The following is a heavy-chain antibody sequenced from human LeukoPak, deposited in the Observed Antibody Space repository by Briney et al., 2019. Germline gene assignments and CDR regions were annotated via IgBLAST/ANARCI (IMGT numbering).Heavy chain of an antibody. CDR1: GFTFSNFA. V-gene: IGHV3-30*04. J-gene: IGHJ4*02. CDR2: ISYDGSNQ. Sequence: GRSLRLSCAASGFTFSNFAMHWVRQAPGKGLEWVAIISYDGSNQYYADSVKGRFTISRDSSQNTLYLQMNSLRAEDTAVYYCARELTGYWLQYWGQGTLVTVSS. CDR3: ARELTGYWLQY. D-gene: IGHD3-9*01.